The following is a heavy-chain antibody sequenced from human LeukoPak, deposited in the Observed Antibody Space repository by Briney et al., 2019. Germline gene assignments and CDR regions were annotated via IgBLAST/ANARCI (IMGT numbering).Heavy chain of an antibody. V-gene: IGHV1-24*01. CDR1: GYTLTELS. J-gene: IGHJ4*02. CDR3: ARVRSRGAVAGTFDY. D-gene: IGHD6-19*01. CDR2: FDPEDGET. Sequence: ASVKVSCKVSGYTLTELSMHWVRQAPGKGPEWMGGFDPEDGETIYAQKFQGRVTMTEDTSTDTAYMELSSLRSDDTAVYYCARVRSRGAVAGTFDYWGQGTLVTVSS.